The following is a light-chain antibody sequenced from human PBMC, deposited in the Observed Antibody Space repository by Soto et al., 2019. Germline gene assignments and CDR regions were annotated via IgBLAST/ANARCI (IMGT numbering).Light chain of an antibody. Sequence: QSVLTQPPSASGTPGQRVTISCSGSSSNIGSNTVNWYQQLPGTAPKLLIYSNNQRPSGVPDRFSGSKSGTSASLAISGLQSDDEADYYCAACDDSLNGKVFGGGTKVTVL. J-gene: IGLJ3*02. CDR3: AACDDSLNGKV. CDR2: SNN. V-gene: IGLV1-44*01. CDR1: SSNIGSNT.